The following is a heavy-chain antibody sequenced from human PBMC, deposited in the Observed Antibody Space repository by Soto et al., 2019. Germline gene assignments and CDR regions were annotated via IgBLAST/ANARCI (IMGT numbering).Heavy chain of an antibody. Sequence: EVQLVESGGGLVQPGGSLRLSCAASGFTVSSNYMSWVRQAPGKGLEWVSVIYSGGITYYADSVKGRFTISRHNSKNTLYLQMSSLRAEDTAVYYCARDIVVGQTYYYYGMDVWGQGTTVTVSS. J-gene: IGHJ6*02. CDR1: GFTVSSNY. D-gene: IGHD2-2*01. V-gene: IGHV3-53*04. CDR2: IYSGGIT. CDR3: ARDIVVGQTYYYYGMDV.